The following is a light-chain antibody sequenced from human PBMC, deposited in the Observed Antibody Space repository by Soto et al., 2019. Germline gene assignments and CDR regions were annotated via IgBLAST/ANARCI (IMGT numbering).Light chain of an antibody. CDR3: LQGTHWPWT. V-gene: IGKV2-30*02. CDR1: QSLIHSDGNTY. CDR2: EVS. Sequence: DVVMTQSPLFLPVTLGQPASISCRSSQSLIHSDGNTYLSWFQQRPGQSPRRLIYEVSDRDSGVPDRFTGSGSGTDFTLKISRVEAEDVGVYYCLQGTHWPWTFGQGIEVEIK. J-gene: IGKJ1*01.